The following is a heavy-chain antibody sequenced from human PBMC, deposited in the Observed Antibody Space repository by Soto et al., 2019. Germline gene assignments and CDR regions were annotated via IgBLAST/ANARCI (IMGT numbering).Heavy chain of an antibody. CDR3: AKGEVRGIIPSYFDY. J-gene: IGHJ4*02. CDR1: GFTFRWFG. D-gene: IGHD3-10*01. CDR2: ISNDGSNE. Sequence: PVGSLRLSCAGSGFTFRWFGMNWVRQAPGKGLEWVARISNDGSNEYYVDSVKGRFTISRDNSKNTLYLQMDSLRAEDTAVYYCAKGEVRGIIPSYFDYWGLGTLGTVS. V-gene: IGHV3-30*18.